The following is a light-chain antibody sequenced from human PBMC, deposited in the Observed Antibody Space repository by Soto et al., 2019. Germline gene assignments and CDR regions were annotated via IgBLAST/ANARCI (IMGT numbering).Light chain of an antibody. J-gene: IGKJ5*01. CDR3: QQYASSPPIT. CDR2: RAS. Sequence: EIVLTQSPGTLSLSPGERATLSCRASQSVSSTYLAWYQQQPGQAPRLLIYRASTRATGIPDRFSGSGSGTDFTLTISRLEPEDFAVYYCQQYASSPPITFGQGTRLEIK. V-gene: IGKV3-20*01. CDR1: QSVSSTY.